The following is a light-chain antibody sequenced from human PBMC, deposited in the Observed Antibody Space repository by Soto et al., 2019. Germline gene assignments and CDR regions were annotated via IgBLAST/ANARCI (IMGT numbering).Light chain of an antibody. J-gene: IGKJ4*01. CDR2: GAS. Sequence: DIVFTQSPGTLSLSQGERATLSCRASQSVSSSYLAWYQQKPGQAPRLLIYGASSRATGIPDRFSGSGSGTDFTLTISRLEPEDFAVYYCQQYGSSPPLTFGGGTNVDIK. CDR3: QQYGSSPPLT. CDR1: QSVSSSY. V-gene: IGKV3-20*01.